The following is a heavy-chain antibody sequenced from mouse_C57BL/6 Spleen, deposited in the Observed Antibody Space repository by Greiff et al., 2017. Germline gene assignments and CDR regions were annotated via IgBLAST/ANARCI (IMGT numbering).Heavy chain of an antibody. Sequence: VKLQQPGAELVKPGASVKMSCKASGYTFTSYWITWVKQRPGQGLEWIGDIYPGSGSTNYNEKFKSKATLTVDTSSSTAYMQLSSLTSEDSAVYYCAREDTTVVEGDWFAYWGQGTLVTVSA. CDR1: GYTFTSYW. CDR3: AREDTTVVEGDWFAY. J-gene: IGHJ3*01. D-gene: IGHD1-1*01. CDR2: IYPGSGST. V-gene: IGHV1-55*01.